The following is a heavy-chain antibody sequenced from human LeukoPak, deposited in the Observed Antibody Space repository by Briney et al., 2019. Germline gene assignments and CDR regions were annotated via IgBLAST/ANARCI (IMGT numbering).Heavy chain of an antibody. CDR1: GYTFTNYG. J-gene: IGHJ4*02. Sequence: GASVKVSCKASGYTFTNYGISWVRQAPGQGLEWMGWISAYNANTNYAQKLQGRVTMTTDTSTSTAYMELRSLTSGDTAVYYCARDRSVVRGVIITFDYWGQGTLVTVSS. CDR3: ARDRSVVRGVIITFDY. V-gene: IGHV1-18*01. CDR2: ISAYNANT. D-gene: IGHD3-10*01.